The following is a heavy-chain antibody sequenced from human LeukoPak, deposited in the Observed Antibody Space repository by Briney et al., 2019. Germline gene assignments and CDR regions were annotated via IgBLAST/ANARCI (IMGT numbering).Heavy chain of an antibody. D-gene: IGHD6-13*01. J-gene: IGHJ4*02. Sequence: GGSLRLSCAASGFTFDDYAMRWVRQAPGKGLEWVSGISWNSGSIGYADSVKGRFTISRDNAKNSLYLQMNSLRAEDTALYYCAKDIKHSSSWYYSYFDYWGQGTLVTVSS. V-gene: IGHV3-9*01. CDR3: AKDIKHSSSWYYSYFDY. CDR1: GFTFDDYA. CDR2: ISWNSGSI.